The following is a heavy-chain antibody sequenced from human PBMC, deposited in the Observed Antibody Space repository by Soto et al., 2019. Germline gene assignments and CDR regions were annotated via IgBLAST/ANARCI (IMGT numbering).Heavy chain of an antibody. Sequence: SETLSLTCTVSGDSITDSTYYWAWFRQPPGKGLEWIGSVFYSGGTHYNPSRKSRVTISVDTSKNQFSLKVRSVTAADTAVYYCARHSTGYYYSYFDYCGPGTLVT. CDR2: VFYSGGT. V-gene: IGHV4-39*01. CDR1: GDSITDSTYY. CDR3: ARHSTGYYYSYFDY. D-gene: IGHD3-22*01. J-gene: IGHJ4*02.